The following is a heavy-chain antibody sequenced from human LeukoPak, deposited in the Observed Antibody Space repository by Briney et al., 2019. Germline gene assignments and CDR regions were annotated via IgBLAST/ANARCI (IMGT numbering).Heavy chain of an antibody. J-gene: IGHJ4*01. Sequence: SETLSLTCAVYGASFSGYYWSWIRQPPGKGLEWIGSIFYSGDTYYNASLKSRVTISVDTSKKHFSLKLTSVTSADTAVYYCARRTSGGGLFDYWGQEPWSPSPQ. CDR2: IFYSGDT. D-gene: IGHD3-10*01. CDR1: GASFSGYY. CDR3: ARRTSGGGLFDY. V-gene: IGHV4-34*12.